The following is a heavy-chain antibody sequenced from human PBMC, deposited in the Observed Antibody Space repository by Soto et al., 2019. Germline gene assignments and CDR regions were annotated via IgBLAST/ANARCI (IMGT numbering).Heavy chain of an antibody. D-gene: IGHD3-9*01. V-gene: IGHV3-30*18. CDR1: GFTFSSYG. CDR3: AKDEVLRYFDWHYFDY. Sequence: QVQLVESGGGVVQPGRSLRLSCAASGFTFSSYGMHWVRQAPGKGLEWVAVISYDGSNKYYADSVKGRFTISRDNSKNTRYLQMNSLRAEDTAVYYRAKDEVLRYFDWHYFDYWGQGTLVTVSS. CDR2: ISYDGSNK. J-gene: IGHJ4*02.